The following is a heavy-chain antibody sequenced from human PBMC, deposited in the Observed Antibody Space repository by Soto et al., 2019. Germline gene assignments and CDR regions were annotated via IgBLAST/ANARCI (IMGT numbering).Heavy chain of an antibody. J-gene: IGHJ4*02. CDR1: GFKFSNYA. CDR3: AKDRRAGGNSAFYFDF. Sequence: GGSLRLSCSASGFKFSNYAMSWVRQAPGKGLEWVSLISATGGGTYYADSVKGRFTISRDNSHNTLYLQVHSLTAEDTAVYYCAKDRRAGGNSAFYFDFWGQGAQVTVSS. D-gene: IGHD3-16*01. CDR2: ISATGGGT. V-gene: IGHV3-23*01.